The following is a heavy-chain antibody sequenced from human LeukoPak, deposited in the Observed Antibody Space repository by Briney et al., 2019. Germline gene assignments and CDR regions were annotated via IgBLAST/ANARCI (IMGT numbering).Heavy chain of an antibody. D-gene: IGHD1-26*01. CDR2: INPNSGGT. CDR3: ARAEVGATLPFDY. Sequence: ASVKVSCKASGGTFRSYAINWVRQAPGHGLEWMGWINPNSGGTNYAQKFQGRVTMTRDTSISTAYMELSRLRSDDTAVYYCARAEVGATLPFDYWGQGTLVTVSS. CDR1: GGTFRSYA. V-gene: IGHV1-2*02. J-gene: IGHJ4*02.